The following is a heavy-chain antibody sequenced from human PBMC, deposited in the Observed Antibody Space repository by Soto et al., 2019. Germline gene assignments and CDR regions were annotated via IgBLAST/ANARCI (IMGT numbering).Heavy chain of an antibody. J-gene: IGHJ3*02. D-gene: IGHD2-15*01. CDR1: GFTFSSYG. Sequence: GGSLRLSCAASGFTFSSYGMHWVRQAPGKGLEWVAVIWYDGSNKYYADSVKGRFTISRDNSKNTLYLQMNSLRAEDTAVYYCARDRLGYCSGGSCYYNAFDIWGQGTMVTVSS. V-gene: IGHV3-33*01. CDR2: IWYDGSNK. CDR3: ARDRLGYCSGGSCYYNAFDI.